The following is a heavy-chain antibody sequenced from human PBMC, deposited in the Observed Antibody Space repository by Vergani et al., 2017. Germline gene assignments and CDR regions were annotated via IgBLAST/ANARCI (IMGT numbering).Heavy chain of an antibody. CDR3: ARARGYRSGYDYYYYYYMDV. D-gene: IGHD5-12*01. Sequence: QVQLQESGPGLVKPSQTLSLTCTVSGGSISSGGYYWSWIRQHPGKGLEWIGYIYYSGSTNYNPSLKSRVTISVDTSKNQFSLKLSSVTAADTAVYYCARARGYRSGYDYYYYYYMDVWGKGTTVTVSS. CDR2: IYYSGST. V-gene: IGHV4-61*08. J-gene: IGHJ6*03. CDR1: GGSISSGGYY.